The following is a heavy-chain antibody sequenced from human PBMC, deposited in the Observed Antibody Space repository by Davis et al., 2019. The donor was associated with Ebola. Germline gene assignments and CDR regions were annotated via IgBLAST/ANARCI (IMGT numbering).Heavy chain of an antibody. V-gene: IGHV1-18*04. J-gene: IGHJ4*02. CDR2: ISAYNGNT. CDR1: GYTFTSYG. Sequence: ASVKVSCKASGYTFTSYGISWVRQAPGQGLEWMGWISAYNGNTNYAQKLQGRVTMTTDTSTSTAYMELRSLRSDDTAVYYCARLKYSSSWSLFYYFDYWGQGTLVTVSS. CDR3: ARLKYSSSWSLFYYFDY. D-gene: IGHD6-13*01.